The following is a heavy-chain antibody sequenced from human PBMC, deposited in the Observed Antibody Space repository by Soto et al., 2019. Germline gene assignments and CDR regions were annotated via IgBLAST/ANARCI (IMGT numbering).Heavy chain of an antibody. J-gene: IGHJ6*02. CDR2: ITGSGGYT. D-gene: IGHD3-9*01. CDR1: GFTFSSYA. V-gene: IGHV3-23*01. CDR3: AKERYYDILTGPENYYYHYGMDV. Sequence: GGSLRLSCAASGFTFSSYAMSWVRQAPGKGLEWVSDITGSGGYTFYADSVTGRFTISRDNSKNTLYLQMSSLRAEDTAVYYCAKERYYDILTGPENYYYHYGMDVWGQGTTVTVSS.